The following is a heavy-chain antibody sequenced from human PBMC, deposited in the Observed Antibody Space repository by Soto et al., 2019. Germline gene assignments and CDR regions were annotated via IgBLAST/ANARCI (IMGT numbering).Heavy chain of an antibody. D-gene: IGHD2-8*01. J-gene: IGHJ4*02. V-gene: IGHV3-11*01. CDR1: GFTFSDYH. CDR2: ISGSGYTI. Sequence: QVQLVESGGGSVKPGGSLRLSCAASGFTFSDYHMNWIRQAPGKGLEWVSYISGSGYTIYYADSVKGRFTISRDNAKNLLYLQMNSLRVEDTALYYCVRDQWANRYWGQGTPVTVSS. CDR3: VRDQWANRY.